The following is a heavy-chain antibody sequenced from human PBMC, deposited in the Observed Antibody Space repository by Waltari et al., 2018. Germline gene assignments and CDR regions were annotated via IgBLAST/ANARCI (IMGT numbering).Heavy chain of an antibody. CDR2: INHCGSP. V-gene: IGHV4-34*01. CDR1: GGSFSGCY. CDR3: ARRRGSNPPAY. J-gene: IGHJ4*02. D-gene: IGHD2-15*01. Sequence: QVQLQQWGAGLLKPSETLSLTCAVYGGSFSGCYWSWIRQPPGKGLEGIGEINHCGSPNSIRSRKSRVTISVDTSKNQFSLKLVSVTAADTAVYYCARRRGSNPPAYWGQGTLVTVSS.